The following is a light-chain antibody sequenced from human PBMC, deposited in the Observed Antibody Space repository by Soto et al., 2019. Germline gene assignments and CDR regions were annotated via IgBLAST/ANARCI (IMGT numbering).Light chain of an antibody. J-gene: IGKJ1*01. V-gene: IGKV3-20*01. CDR3: QQWASSPRT. CDR2: GAF. CDR1: QYITNSQ. Sequence: EIVLTQSPGTLSLSPGERATLFCRATQYITNSQLAWYQQKPGQAPRLRIFGAFNRATGIPDRFSGSGSGTDFTLTITRLEPEDFAVYYCQQWASSPRTFGRGTTVEIK.